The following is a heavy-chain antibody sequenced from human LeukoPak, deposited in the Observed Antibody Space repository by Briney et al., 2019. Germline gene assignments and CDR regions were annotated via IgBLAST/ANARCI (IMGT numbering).Heavy chain of an antibody. J-gene: IGHJ4*02. Sequence: EASVKVSCKASGYTFTNYAMNRVRQAPGQRLEWMGWINTGNGNTKYSQKFQGRVTITRDTSATTAYMELSSLRSEDTALYYCVKGIAVAGVHFFDYWGQGTLVIVSS. CDR3: VKGIAVAGVHFFDY. CDR1: GYTFTNYA. D-gene: IGHD6-19*01. V-gene: IGHV1-3*04. CDR2: INTGNGNT.